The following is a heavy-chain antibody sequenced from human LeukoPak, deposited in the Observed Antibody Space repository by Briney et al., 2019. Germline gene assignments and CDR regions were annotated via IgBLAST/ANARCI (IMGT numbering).Heavy chain of an antibody. D-gene: IGHD3-22*01. CDR1: GYTFTSYG. J-gene: IGHJ3*02. CDR2: INPNSGGT. CDR3: ARRDYYDSSGTYDGGAFDI. V-gene: IGHV1-2*02. Sequence: ASVKVSCKASGYTFTSYGISWVRQAPGQGLEWMGWINPNSGGTNYAQKFQGRVTMTRDTSISTAYMELSRLRSDDTAVYYCARRDYYDSSGTYDGGAFDIWGQGTMVTVSS.